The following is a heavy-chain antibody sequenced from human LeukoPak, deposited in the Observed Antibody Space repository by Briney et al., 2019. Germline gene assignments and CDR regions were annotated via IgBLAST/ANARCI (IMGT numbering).Heavy chain of an antibody. CDR2: IYSGGST. D-gene: IGHD4-17*01. V-gene: IGHV3-66*01. Sequence: GGSLRLSCAASGFTVSSNYMSWVRQAPGKGLEWVSVIYSGGSTYYADSVKGRFTISRDNSKNTLYLQMNSLRAEDTAAYYCARALYGDYGLFDYWGQGTLVTVSS. CDR3: ARALYGDYGLFDY. CDR1: GFTVSSNY. J-gene: IGHJ4*02.